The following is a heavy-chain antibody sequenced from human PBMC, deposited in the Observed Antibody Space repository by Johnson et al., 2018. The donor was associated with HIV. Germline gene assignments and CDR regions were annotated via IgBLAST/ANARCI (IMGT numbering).Heavy chain of an antibody. J-gene: IGHJ3*02. CDR2: IRYDGSNK. Sequence: QVQLVESGGGVVQPGGSLRLSCAASGFTFSSYGMHWVRQAPGKGLEWVAFIRYDGSNKYYADSVKGRFTISRDNSKNTLYLQMNSLRAGDTAVYYCARELRGAQNDAFDIWGQGTMVTVSS. D-gene: IGHD1-26*01. CDR3: ARELRGAQNDAFDI. V-gene: IGHV3-30*02. CDR1: GFTFSSYG.